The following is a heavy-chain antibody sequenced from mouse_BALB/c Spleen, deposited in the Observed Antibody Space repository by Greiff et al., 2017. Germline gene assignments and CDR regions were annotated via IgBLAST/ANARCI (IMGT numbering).Heavy chain of an antibody. D-gene: IGHD2-10*02. J-gene: IGHJ4*01. V-gene: IGHV2-9-2*01. CDR1: GFSLTSYD. CDR3: VWGLGDY. Sequence: VQLVESGPGLVAPSQSLSITCTVSGFSLTSYDISWIRQPPGKGLEWLGVIWTGGGTNYNSAFMSRLSISKDNSKSQVFLKMNSLQTDDTAIYYCVWGLGDYWGQGTSVTVSS. CDR2: IWTGGGT.